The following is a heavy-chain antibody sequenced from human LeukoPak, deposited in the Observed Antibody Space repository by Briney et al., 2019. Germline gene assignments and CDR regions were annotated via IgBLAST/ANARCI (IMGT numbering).Heavy chain of an antibody. V-gene: IGHV3-23*01. D-gene: IGHD6-19*01. J-gene: IGHJ4*02. CDR3: ATNAGQWLVPFDY. CDR2: ISGSSGST. CDR1: GLTFSSHA. Sequence: QPGGSLRLSCAASGLTFSSHAVTWVRQAPGKGLEWVSAISGSSGSTYYADSVKGRFTISRDNSKNSLYLQMNSLRAEDTAVYYCATNAGQWLVPFDYWGQGSLVTVSS.